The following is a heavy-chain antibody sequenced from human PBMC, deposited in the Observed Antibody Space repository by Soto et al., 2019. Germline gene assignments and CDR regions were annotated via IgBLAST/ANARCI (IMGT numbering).Heavy chain of an antibody. Sequence: QVALKESGPVLVKPTETLTLTCTVSGFSLSNPTMGVSWIRQPPGKALEWLAHIFSNDEKSYSTSLRSRLTISKDTSKSQVVLTMTNMDPVDTATYYCARIRRDGIGYYHAFDIWGQGTMVTVSS. D-gene: IGHD3-22*01. CDR1: GFSLSNPTMG. CDR3: ARIRRDGIGYYHAFDI. J-gene: IGHJ3*02. V-gene: IGHV2-26*01. CDR2: IFSNDEK.